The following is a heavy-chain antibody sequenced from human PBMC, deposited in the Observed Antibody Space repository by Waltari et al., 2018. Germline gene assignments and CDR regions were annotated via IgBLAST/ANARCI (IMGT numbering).Heavy chain of an antibody. CDR2: INHSGST. D-gene: IGHD6-13*01. CDR1: GGSFSGYY. J-gene: IGHJ4*02. CDR3: ARGTIAAAGCFDY. Sequence: QVQLQQWGAGLLKPSETLSLTCAVYGGSFSGYYWSWIRQPPGKGLEWIGEINHSGSTNYNPSLKSRVTISVDTSKNQFSLKLSSVTAADTAVYYWARGTIAAAGCFDYWGQGTLVTVSS. V-gene: IGHV4-34*01.